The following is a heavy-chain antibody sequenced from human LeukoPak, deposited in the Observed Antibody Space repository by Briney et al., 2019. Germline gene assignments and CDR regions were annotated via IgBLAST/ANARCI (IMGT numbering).Heavy chain of an antibody. J-gene: IGHJ4*02. CDR2: IYPGGSET. CDR1: GYSFSSYW. Sequence: GESLKISCKGLGYSFSSYWNAWVRQRPGKGLEWMGIIYPGGSETRYDPSFQGQVTISADSSTSTAYLQWGSLRASDTAMYYCARASRDGYNQNFDYWGQGTLVTVSS. D-gene: IGHD5-24*01. V-gene: IGHV5-51*01. CDR3: ARASRDGYNQNFDY.